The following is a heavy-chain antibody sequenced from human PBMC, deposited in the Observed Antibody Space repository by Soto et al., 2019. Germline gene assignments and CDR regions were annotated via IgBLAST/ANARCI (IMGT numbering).Heavy chain of an antibody. CDR2: ISISSSTI. J-gene: IGHJ3*02. CDR1: GFTFSSYV. D-gene: IGHD3-10*01. Sequence: GGSLRLSCAASGFTFSSYVMNWVRQAPGKGLEWLSYISISSSTINYADSVKGRFSISRDNAKNSLYLQLNSLRDEDTAVYYCARDICRGLMAFDIWGQGRMVTVSS. CDR3: ARDICRGLMAFDI. V-gene: IGHV3-48*02.